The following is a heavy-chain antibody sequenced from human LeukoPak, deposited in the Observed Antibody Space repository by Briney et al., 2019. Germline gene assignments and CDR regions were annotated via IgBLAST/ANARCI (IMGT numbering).Heavy chain of an antibody. CDR1: GGSFSGYY. J-gene: IGHJ4*02. D-gene: IGHD1-26*01. V-gene: IGHV4-34*01. CDR2: INHSGST. Sequence: SETLSLTCAVYGGSFSGYYWSWLRQPPGKGLEWIGEINHSGSTNYNPSLKSRVTMSVDTSKNQFSLKLSSVTAADTAVYYCARGPGYSGSYYRHFDYWGQGTLVTVSS. CDR3: ARGPGYSGSYYRHFDY.